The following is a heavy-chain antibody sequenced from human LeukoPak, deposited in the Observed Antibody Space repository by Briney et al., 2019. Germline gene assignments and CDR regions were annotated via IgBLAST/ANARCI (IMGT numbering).Heavy chain of an antibody. CDR2: INPSGGST. V-gene: IGHV1-46*01. CDR3: ARAGITYRSGYYLVQGGYSDY. J-gene: IGHJ4*02. CDR1: GYTFTSYY. D-gene: IGHD3-22*01. Sequence: GASVKVSCKASGYTFTSYYMHWVRQAPGQGLEWMGIINPSGGSTSYAQKFQGRVTMTRDTSTSTVYMELSSLRSEDTAVYYCARAGITYRSGYYLVQGGYSDYWGQGTLVTVSS.